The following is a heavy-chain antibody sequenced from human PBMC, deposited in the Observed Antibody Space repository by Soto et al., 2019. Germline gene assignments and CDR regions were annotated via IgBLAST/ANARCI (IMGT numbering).Heavy chain of an antibody. CDR3: ARAAGGYCSSTSCYSHWFDP. Sequence: PVGSLRLSCAASGFTFSSYAMHWVRQAPGKGLEWVAVISYDGSNKYYADSVKGRFTISRDNSKNTLYLQMNSLRAEDTAVYYCARAAGGYCSSTSCYSHWFDPWGQGTLVTVSS. D-gene: IGHD2-2*02. CDR2: ISYDGSNK. J-gene: IGHJ5*02. V-gene: IGHV3-30-3*01. CDR1: GFTFSSYA.